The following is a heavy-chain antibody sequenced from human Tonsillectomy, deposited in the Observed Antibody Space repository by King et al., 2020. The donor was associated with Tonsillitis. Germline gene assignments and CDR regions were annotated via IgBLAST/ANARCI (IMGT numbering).Heavy chain of an antibody. V-gene: IGHV4-59*08. CDR1: GGSISTYY. Sequence: VQLQESGPGLVKPSETLSLTCSVSGGSISTYYWSWIRQPPGQGLEWIGYIYYGGSTNQNPSLKSRVTMSAAASKKQVSLKLRSVTAADTAVYYCARHSPGSASSYGGFDYWGQGTLVTVSS. J-gene: IGHJ4*02. CDR2: IYYGGST. D-gene: IGHD2-2*01. CDR3: ARHSPGSASSYGGFDY.